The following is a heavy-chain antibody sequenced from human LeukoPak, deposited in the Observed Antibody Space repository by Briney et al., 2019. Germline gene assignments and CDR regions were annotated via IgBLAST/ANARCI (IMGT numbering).Heavy chain of an antibody. CDR1: GGSISSYY. CDR3: ARTLGYCSGGSCNGDAFDI. Sequence: SETLSLTCTVSGGSISSYYWSWIRQPPGKGLEWIGYIYYSGSTNYNPFLKSRVTMSVDTSKNQFSLKLSSVTAADTAVYYCARTLGYCSGGSCNGDAFDIWGQGTMVTVSS. CDR2: IYYSGST. D-gene: IGHD2-15*01. J-gene: IGHJ3*02. V-gene: IGHV4-59*01.